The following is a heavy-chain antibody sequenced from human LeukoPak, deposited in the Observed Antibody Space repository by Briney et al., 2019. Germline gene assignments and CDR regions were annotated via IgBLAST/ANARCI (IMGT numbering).Heavy chain of an antibody. CDR1: GFTFNRYA. V-gene: IGHV3-23*01. CDR2: ISGSGGDT. Sequence: PGGSLRLSCAASGFTFNRYAMNWVPQSPGKGLECVSAISGSGGDTYYADSVKGRFTISRDNSKNTLYLQMSSLRAEDTAVYYCAKDVASMVRGLILYFDYWGQGSLVTVSS. D-gene: IGHD3-10*01. CDR3: AKDVASMVRGLILYFDY. J-gene: IGHJ4*02.